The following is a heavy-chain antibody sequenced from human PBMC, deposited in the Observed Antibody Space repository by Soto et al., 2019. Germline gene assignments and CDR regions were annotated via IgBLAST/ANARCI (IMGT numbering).Heavy chain of an antibody. D-gene: IGHD3-3*01. CDR3: ATAYYDFWSGFSQKYYFDF. CDR2: INHSGST. CDR1: GGSFSGYY. J-gene: IGHJ4*02. Sequence: QVHLQQWGAGLLKPSETLSLTCAVYGGSFSGYYWNWIRQPPGKGLEWIGEINHSGSTNYNPSLTSRFTISLDTSKNPFSLRLSSVTAADTAVYYCATAYYDFWSGFSQKYYFDFWGQGTLVTVSS. V-gene: IGHV4-34*01.